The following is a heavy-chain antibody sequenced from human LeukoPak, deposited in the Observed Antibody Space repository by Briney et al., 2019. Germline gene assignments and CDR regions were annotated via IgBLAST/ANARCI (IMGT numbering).Heavy chain of an antibody. J-gene: IGHJ6*03. Sequence: ASVKVSCKASGYTFTGYYMHWVRQAPGQGLEWMGWINPNSGGTNYAQKFRGRVTMTRDASISTAYMELSSLTSDDTAVYFCARSAEHCNNGVCFTDYYMDVWGRGTTVTVSS. V-gene: IGHV1-2*02. CDR2: INPNSGGT. CDR1: GYTFTGYY. CDR3: ARSAEHCNNGVCFTDYYMDV. D-gene: IGHD2-8*01.